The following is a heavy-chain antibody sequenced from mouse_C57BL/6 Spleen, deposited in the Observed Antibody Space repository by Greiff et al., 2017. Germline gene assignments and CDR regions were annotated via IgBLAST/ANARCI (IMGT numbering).Heavy chain of an antibody. Sequence: EVQLVESGAGLVKPGGSLKFSCAASGFTFSDYGMHWVRQAPEKGLEWVGYISSGSSTIYYADTVKGRFTISRDNAKNTLFLQMTRLRSEDTAMYYCAREERGRSDGWFAYWGQGTLVTVSA. CDR2: ISSGSSTI. J-gene: IGHJ3*01. CDR3: AREERGRSDGWFAY. V-gene: IGHV5-17*01. CDR1: GFTFSDYG. D-gene: IGHD1-1*01.